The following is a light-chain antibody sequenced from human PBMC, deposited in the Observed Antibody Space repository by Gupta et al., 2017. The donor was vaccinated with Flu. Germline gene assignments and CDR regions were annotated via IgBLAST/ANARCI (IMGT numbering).Light chain of an antibody. Sequence: SVLTQPPSASGTPGQRVTISCSGDSSNIGTNPVNWYQQLPGTAPKLLIVCNDQRPSGVPVRFSGSKSGTSASLAISGLQSEDEADYDGATWDASLNGWVFGGGTKLTVL. CDR2: CND. CDR3: ATWDASLNGWV. V-gene: IGLV1-44*01. CDR1: SSNIGTNP. J-gene: IGLJ3*02.